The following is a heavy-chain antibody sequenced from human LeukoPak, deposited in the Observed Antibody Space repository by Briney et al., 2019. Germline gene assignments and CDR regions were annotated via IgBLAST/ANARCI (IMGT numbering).Heavy chain of an antibody. D-gene: IGHD2-15*01. V-gene: IGHV3-21*01. CDR2: ISSSSSYI. J-gene: IGHJ6*04. Sequence: GGSLRLSCAASGFTFDDYAMHWVRQAPGKGLEWVSSISSSSSYIYYADSVKGRFTISRDNAKNSLYLQMNSLRAEDTAVYYCARDRGIWMDVWGKGTTVTVSS. CDR3: ARDRGIWMDV. CDR1: GFTFDDYA.